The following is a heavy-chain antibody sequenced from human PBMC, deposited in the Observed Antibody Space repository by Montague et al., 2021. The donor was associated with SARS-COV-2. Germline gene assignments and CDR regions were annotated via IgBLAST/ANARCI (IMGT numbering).Heavy chain of an antibody. J-gene: IGHJ4*02. CDR3: VRVNYDILTDYYFVDY. CDR1: GFTFGNYW. CDR2: ISTDGSTT. V-gene: IGHV3-74*01. D-gene: IGHD3-9*01. Sequence: SLRLSCAASGFTFGNYWMHWVRQAPGKGLVWVSRISTDGSTTTYADSVKGRFTISRDNAKNTLYLQMNSLRAEDTAVYYCVRVNYDILTDYYFVDYWGQGTLVTVSS.